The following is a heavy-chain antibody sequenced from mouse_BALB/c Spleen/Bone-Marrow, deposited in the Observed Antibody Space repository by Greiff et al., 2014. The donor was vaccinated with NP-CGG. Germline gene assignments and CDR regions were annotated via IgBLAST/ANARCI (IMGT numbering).Heavy chain of an antibody. V-gene: IGHV1-54*01. Sequence: QVHVKQSGAELVKPGTSVKVSCKGSGYAFTNYLIEWVKRRPGQGLEWIGVINSGSGGTKYNEKFKVKATLTADKSSSTAYMQLSSLTSDDSAVYFCARAITDAMDYWGQGTSVTVSS. J-gene: IGHJ4*01. D-gene: IGHD2-4*01. CDR2: INSGSGGT. CDR3: ARAITDAMDY. CDR1: GYAFTNYL.